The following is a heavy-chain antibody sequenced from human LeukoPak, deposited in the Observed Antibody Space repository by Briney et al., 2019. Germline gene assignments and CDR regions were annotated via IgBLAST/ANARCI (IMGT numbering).Heavy chain of an antibody. CDR1: GFTFSSYD. CDR2: IDTAGDT. Sequence: GGSLRLSCAASGFTFSSYDMHWVRQATGKGLEWVSAIDTAGDTYYPGSVKGRFTISRENARNSLYLQMSSLRAGDTAVYYCAREAEITRFDYWGQGTLVTVSS. CDR3: AREAEITRFDY. V-gene: IGHV3-13*01. J-gene: IGHJ4*02. D-gene: IGHD5-24*01.